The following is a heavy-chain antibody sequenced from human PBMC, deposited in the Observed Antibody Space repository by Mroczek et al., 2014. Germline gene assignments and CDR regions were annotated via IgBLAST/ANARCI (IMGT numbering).Heavy chain of an antibody. CDR2: IWYDGSNK. CDR1: GFTFSSYG. CDR3: ARGGKLYSGSYFDY. D-gene: IGHD1-26*01. V-gene: IGHV3-33*01. Sequence: QVQLVQSGGGVVQPGRSLRLSCAASGFTFSSYGMHWVRQAPGKGLEWVAVIWYDGSNKYYADSVKGRFTISRDNSKNTLYLQMNSLRAEDTAVYYCARGGKLYSGSYFDYWGQGTLVTVSS. J-gene: IGHJ4*02.